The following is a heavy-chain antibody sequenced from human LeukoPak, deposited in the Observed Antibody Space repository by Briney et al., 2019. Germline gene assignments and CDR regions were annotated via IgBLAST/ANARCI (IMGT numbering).Heavy chain of an antibody. J-gene: IGHJ6*04. V-gene: IGHV3-11*04. CDR3: ARAGGTDGSYRYLVDV. D-gene: IGHD3-16*02. Sequence: TGGSLILSCAASGFTFSDYYMSWIRQAPGKGLEWVSYISSSGRTIYYADSVKGRFTISRDNAKNSLYLQMNSLRAEDTAVYYCARAGGTDGSYRYLVDVWGKGTTVTVSS. CDR2: ISSSGRTI. CDR1: GFTFSDYY.